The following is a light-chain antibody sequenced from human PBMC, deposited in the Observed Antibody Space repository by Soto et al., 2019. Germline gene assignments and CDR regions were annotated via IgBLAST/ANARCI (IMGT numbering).Light chain of an antibody. CDR3: LSYTASSTFV. J-gene: IGLJ1*01. CDR2: QVS. Sequence: QSALTQPASVSGSPGQSITISCTGTSSDIGAYNSVSWYQHHPGKAPKLIVFQVSFRPSAVSDRFSGSKSDNTASLTISGLQTEDEADYYGLSYTASSTFVFGTGTKLTVL. CDR1: SSDIGAYNS. V-gene: IGLV2-14*01.